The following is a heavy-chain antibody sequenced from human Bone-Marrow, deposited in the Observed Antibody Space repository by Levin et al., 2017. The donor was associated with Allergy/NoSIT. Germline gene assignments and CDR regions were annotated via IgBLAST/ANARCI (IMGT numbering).Heavy chain of an antibody. Sequence: SGPTLVKPTETLTLTCTVSGLSVSISNARMGVSWIRQPPGKALEWLAHIFANDEKSYNISLRSRLTISKDPSKSQVVLSMTNMDPLDTSTYYWERTGGGATDWFDSWGQGTLVTVSS. CDR3: ERTGGGATDWFDS. V-gene: IGHV2-26*01. D-gene: IGHD1-26*01. CDR2: IFANDEK. CDR1: GLSVSISNARMG. J-gene: IGHJ5*01.